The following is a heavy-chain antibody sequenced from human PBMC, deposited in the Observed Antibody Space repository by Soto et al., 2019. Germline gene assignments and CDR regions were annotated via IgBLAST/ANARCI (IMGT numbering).Heavy chain of an antibody. CDR3: AKDSSIAARSYNWLDP. CDR2: ISGSGGST. CDR1: GFTFSSYA. V-gene: IGHV3-23*01. Sequence: GGSLRLSCAASGFTFSSYAMSWVRQAPGKGLEWVSAISGSGGSTYYADSVKGRFTISRDNSKNTLYLQMNSLRAEDTAIYYCAKDSSIAARSYNWLDPWGQGTLVTVSS. D-gene: IGHD6-6*01. J-gene: IGHJ5*02.